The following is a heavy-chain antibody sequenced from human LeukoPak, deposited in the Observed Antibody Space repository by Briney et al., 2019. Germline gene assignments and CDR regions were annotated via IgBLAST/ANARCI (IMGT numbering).Heavy chain of an antibody. CDR3: ARSFWNDLEYYYNGLDV. Sequence: GGSLRLSCAGSGFTFSSYEMTWVRQAPGKGLEWVSAISGSGDSAYYADSVEGRFTISRDNSKNTRHLQMNSMRAEDTAVYYCARSFWNDLEYYYNGLDVWGQGTTVTVSS. V-gene: IGHV3-23*01. CDR2: ISGSGDSA. J-gene: IGHJ6*02. CDR1: GFTFSSYE. D-gene: IGHD1-1*01.